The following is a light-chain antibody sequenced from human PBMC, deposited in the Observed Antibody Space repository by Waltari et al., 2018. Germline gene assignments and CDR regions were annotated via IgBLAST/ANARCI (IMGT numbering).Light chain of an antibody. CDR3: QQYHNWPPWA. V-gene: IGKV3-15*01. Sequence: DIVMTQSPATLSVSPGERATLPCRASQSVGTNLAWYPQRPGQGPRLLRYGASSRAPGIPARFSGSGSGTDFTLTINSLQPEDFALYYCQQYHNWPPWAFGQGTKVEIK. CDR1: QSVGTN. CDR2: GAS. J-gene: IGKJ1*01.